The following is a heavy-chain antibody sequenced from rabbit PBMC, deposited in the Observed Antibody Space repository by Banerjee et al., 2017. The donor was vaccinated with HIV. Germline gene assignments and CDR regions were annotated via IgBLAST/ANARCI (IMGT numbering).Heavy chain of an antibody. CDR2: IGAGSSGST. CDR3: ARNAGSKSNL. V-gene: IGHV1S40*01. D-gene: IGHD4-2*01. CDR1: GFSFSSYYY. J-gene: IGHJ4*01. Sequence: QSLEESGGDLVKPEGSLTLTCTASGFSFSSYYYMCWVRQAPGKGLEWVACIGAGSSGSTYYPNWAKGRFTISKTSSTTVTLQMTSLTAADTATYFCARNAGSKSNLWGPGTLVTVS.